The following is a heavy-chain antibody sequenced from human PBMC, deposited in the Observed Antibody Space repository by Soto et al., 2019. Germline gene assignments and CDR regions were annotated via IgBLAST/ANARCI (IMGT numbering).Heavy chain of an antibody. D-gene: IGHD4-17*01. CDR3: ARENYGDAFDF. J-gene: IGHJ4*02. V-gene: IGHV3-48*03. CDR2: INSGGTSI. CDR1: GFTVTNYE. Sequence: EVQLVEAGGGLVEPGGSLRLSCAASGFTVTNYEMSWVRQAPGKGLEWVSYINSGGTSIKYADSVKGRFTISRDNARNSLYLQMNSLRDEGTAVYYCARENYGDAFDFWGQGALVTVSS.